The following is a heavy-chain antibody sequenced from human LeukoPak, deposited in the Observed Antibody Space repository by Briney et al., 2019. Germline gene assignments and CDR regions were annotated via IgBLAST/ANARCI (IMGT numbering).Heavy chain of an antibody. CDR3: ARDVPPSPASVTIFAY. J-gene: IGHJ4*02. D-gene: IGHD4-17*01. CDR1: GFTVSSNY. V-gene: IGHV3-53*01. CDR2: IYSGGST. Sequence: PRRSLRLSCAASGFTVSSNYMSWVCQAPGKGLEWVSVIYSGGSTYYADSVKGRFTISRDNSKNTLYLQMNSLRAEDTAVYYCARDVPPSPASVTIFAYWGKGTVDPVSS.